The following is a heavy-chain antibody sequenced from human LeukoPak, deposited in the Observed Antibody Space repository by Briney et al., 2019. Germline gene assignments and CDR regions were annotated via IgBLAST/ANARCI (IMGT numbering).Heavy chain of an antibody. CDR2: IYYSGST. Sequence: PSETLSLTCTVSGGSISSYYWSWIRQPPGKGLEWIGYIYYSGSTNYNPSLKSRVTISVDTSKNQFSLKLSSVTAADTAVYYCARFPSSSWPFDYWGQGTLVTVSS. CDR3: ARFPSSSWPFDY. CDR1: GGSISSYY. J-gene: IGHJ4*02. V-gene: IGHV4-59*01. D-gene: IGHD6-13*01.